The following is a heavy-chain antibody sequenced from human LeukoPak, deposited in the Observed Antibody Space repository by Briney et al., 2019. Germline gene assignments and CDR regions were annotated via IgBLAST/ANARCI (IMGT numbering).Heavy chain of an antibody. Sequence: ASVKVSCKASGYTFTSYGISWVRQAPGQGLEWMGWISAYNGNTNYAQKLQGRVTMTTDTSTSTAYMELRSLRSDDTAVYYCARGIPIVVVPAAIRDYYYYYYMDVWAKGPRSPSP. CDR1: GYTFTSYG. V-gene: IGHV1-18*01. J-gene: IGHJ6*03. D-gene: IGHD2-2*01. CDR2: ISAYNGNT. CDR3: ARGIPIVVVPAAIRDYYYYYYMDV.